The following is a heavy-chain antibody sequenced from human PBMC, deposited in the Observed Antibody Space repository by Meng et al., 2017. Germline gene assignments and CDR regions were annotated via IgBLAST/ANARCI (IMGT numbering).Heavy chain of an antibody. CDR2: IIPIFGTA. CDR3: AREGPAVRGPQNYYYYYGMDV. V-gene: IGHV1-69*06. Sequence: SVKVSCQASGGTFSSYAISWVRQAPGQGLEWMGGIIPIFGTANYAQKFQGRVTITADKSTSTAYMELSSLRSEDTAVYYCAREGPAVRGPQNYYYYYGMDVWGQGTTVTVSS. J-gene: IGHJ6*02. D-gene: IGHD3-10*01. CDR1: GGTFSSYA.